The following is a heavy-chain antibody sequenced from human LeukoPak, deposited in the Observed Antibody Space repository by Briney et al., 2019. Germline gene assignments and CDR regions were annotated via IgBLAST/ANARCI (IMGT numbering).Heavy chain of an antibody. D-gene: IGHD6-19*01. J-gene: IGHJ5*02. CDR3: ARDHGAVAGPIAA. Sequence: PGGSLRLSCAASGFTYSSHSMTWVRQAPGKGLEWVSYISSSGSTIYYADSVKGRFTISRDNAKNSLYLQMNSLRAEDTAVYYCARDHGAVAGPIAAWGQGTLVTVSS. CDR2: ISSSGSTI. CDR1: GFTYSSHS. V-gene: IGHV3-11*01.